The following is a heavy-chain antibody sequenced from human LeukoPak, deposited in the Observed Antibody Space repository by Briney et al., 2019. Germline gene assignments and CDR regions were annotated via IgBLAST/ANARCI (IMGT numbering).Heavy chain of an antibody. D-gene: IGHD2-2*01. Sequence: ASVKVSCKASGYTFTGYYMHWVRQAPGQGLEWMGWINPNSGGTNYAQKFQGRVTMTRNTSISTAYMELSSLRSEDTAVYFCARQRVVPGAPYYYYGMDVWGQGTTVTVSS. CDR3: ARQRVVPGAPYYYYGMDV. CDR2: INPNSGGT. CDR1: GYTFTGYY. J-gene: IGHJ6*02. V-gene: IGHV1-2*02.